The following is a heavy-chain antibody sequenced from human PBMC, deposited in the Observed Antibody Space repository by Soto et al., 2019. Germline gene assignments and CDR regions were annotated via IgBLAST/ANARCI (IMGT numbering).Heavy chain of an antibody. D-gene: IGHD6-13*01. CDR2: IIPIFGTA. J-gene: IGHJ5*02. CDR1: GGTFSSYA. V-gene: IGHV1-69*13. CDR3: ARDLSLYSSSWYWFDP. Sequence: ASVKVSCKASGGTFSSYAISWVRQAPGQGLEWMGGIIPIFGTANYAQKFQGRVTITADESTSTAYMELSSLRSEDTAVYYCARDLSLYSSSWYWFDPWGQGTLVTVSS.